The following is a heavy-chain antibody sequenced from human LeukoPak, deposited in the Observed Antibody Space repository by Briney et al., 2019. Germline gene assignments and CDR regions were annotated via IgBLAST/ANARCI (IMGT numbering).Heavy chain of an antibody. V-gene: IGHV3-48*01. CDR1: GFTFSSYS. CDR3: ARNQEIDYYDSSGFYWGVEY. CDR2: ISGGGDTI. Sequence: GGSLRLSCAASGFTFSSYSMNWVRQAPGKGLEWVSFISGGGDTIYYADSVKGRFTISRDNAKNSLHLQMDSLRVEDTAVYYCARNQEIDYYDSSGFYWGVEYWGQGTLVTVSS. D-gene: IGHD3-22*01. J-gene: IGHJ4*02.